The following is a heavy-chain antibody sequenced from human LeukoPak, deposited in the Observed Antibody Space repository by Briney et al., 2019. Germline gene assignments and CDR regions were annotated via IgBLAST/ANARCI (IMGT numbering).Heavy chain of an antibody. D-gene: IGHD3-10*01. V-gene: IGHV3-23*01. Sequence: GGSLRLSCAAFGFTFVHYAMSWVRQAPGKGLEWVSGIGNSGSTTYYADSVKGRFTISRDNSKDTLYLRMNSLRAEDTAVYYCATYGAGTYYKKGFDYWGQGTLVTVSS. J-gene: IGHJ4*02. CDR1: GFTFVHYA. CDR3: ATYGAGTYYKKGFDY. CDR2: IGNSGSTT.